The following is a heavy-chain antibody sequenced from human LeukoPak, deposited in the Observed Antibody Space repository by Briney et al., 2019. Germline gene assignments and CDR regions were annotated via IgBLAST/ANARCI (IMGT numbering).Heavy chain of an antibody. J-gene: IGHJ3*02. CDR1: GGSISSYY. CDR2: MYYSGST. CDR3: ARHATFITMVRGVVWGAFDI. Sequence: SETLSLTCTVSGGSISSYYWSWIRQAPGKGLEWIGYMYYSGSTNYNPSLKSRVTISVDTSKNQLSLKLSSVTAADTAVYYCARHATFITMVRGVVWGAFDIWGQGTMVTVSS. V-gene: IGHV4-59*08. D-gene: IGHD3-10*01.